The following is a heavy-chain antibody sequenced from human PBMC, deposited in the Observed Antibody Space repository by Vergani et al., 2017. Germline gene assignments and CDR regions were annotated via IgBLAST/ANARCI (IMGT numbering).Heavy chain of an antibody. D-gene: IGHD1-14*01. J-gene: IGHJ5*02. CDR2: TWYDGNNK. V-gene: IGHV3-33*01. CDR3: ARGVQLLYNRFDP. Sequence: QVQLVESGGGVVQPGRSLRLSCAASGFTFNQYGMHWVRQAPGKGLEWVAVTWYDGNNKQYADSVKGRFTISRDNSKSTMYLQMNSLRDEDTGVYYCARGVQLLYNRFDPWGEGTLVTVSS. CDR1: GFTFNQYG.